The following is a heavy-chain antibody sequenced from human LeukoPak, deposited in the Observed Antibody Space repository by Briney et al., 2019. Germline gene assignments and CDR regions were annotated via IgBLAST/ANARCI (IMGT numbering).Heavy chain of an antibody. J-gene: IGHJ4*02. V-gene: IGHV3-30*02. CDR1: GFSFSSFG. Sequence: GGSLRLSCAASGFSFSSFGMHWVRQAPGKGLEWVAFARYDGNNKYYADSVKGRFTISRDNSKSTLYLQMDSLRAEDTAVYYCAKDTAAAKYYFDYGGQGTLVTVSS. D-gene: IGHD6-13*01. CDR3: AKDTAAAKYYFDY. CDR2: ARYDGNNK.